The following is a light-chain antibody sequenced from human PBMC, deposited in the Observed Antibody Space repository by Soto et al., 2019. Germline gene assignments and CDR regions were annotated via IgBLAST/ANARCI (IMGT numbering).Light chain of an antibody. Sequence: EIVLTQSPGTLSLSPGERATLSCRASQSVSSAYLAWYQQRPGQAPRLLIYGASSRATGIPDRFSGSVSGTDFTLTISGLEPEDFAVYYCQQSGSSFYTFGQGTKLEIK. CDR3: QQSGSSFYT. CDR1: QSVSSAY. J-gene: IGKJ2*01. CDR2: GAS. V-gene: IGKV3-20*01.